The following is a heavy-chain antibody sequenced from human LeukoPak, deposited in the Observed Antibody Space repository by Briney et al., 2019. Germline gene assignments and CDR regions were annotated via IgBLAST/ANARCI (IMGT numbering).Heavy chain of an antibody. CDR1: GGPLGSDRYY. Sequence: SETLSLTCTLSGGPLGSDRYYWGWIRQTRGQGLEYTGSIYYSGSTYYDPSLKSRVPITGDTAKNQFSLTLGSVTAAETAVDYCTRTACWSYGFDYWGQGTLVTVSS. V-gene: IGHV4-39*07. J-gene: IGHJ4*02. CDR3: TRTACWSYGFDY. D-gene: IGHD5-18*01. CDR2: IYYSGST.